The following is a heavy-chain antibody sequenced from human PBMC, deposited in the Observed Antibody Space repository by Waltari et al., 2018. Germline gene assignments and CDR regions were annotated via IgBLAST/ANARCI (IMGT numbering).Heavy chain of an antibody. CDR3: AKSASVEEGLWCGE. Sequence: CVRTAPGGGLEWVPSVSGGGGSTYYAEAVKGLLASYRDNAKNALHLQMNRLRAEDTAVYYCAKSASVEEGLWCGEWGQGTLVTVSS. J-gene: IGHJ4*02. V-gene: IGHV3-23*01. D-gene: IGHD3-10*01. CDR2: VSGGGGST.